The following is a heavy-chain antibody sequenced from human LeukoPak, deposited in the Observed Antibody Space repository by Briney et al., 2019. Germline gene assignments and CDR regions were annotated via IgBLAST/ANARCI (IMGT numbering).Heavy chain of an antibody. V-gene: IGHV1-3*01. CDR1: GYTFTSYA. D-gene: IGHD6-19*01. CDR3: ARGEYSSGWSSWYYFDY. CDR2: INAGNGNT. J-gene: IGHJ4*02. Sequence: ASVKVSCKASGYTFTSYAMHWVRQAPGQRLEWMGWINAGNGNTKYSQKFQGRVTITRDTSASTAYMELSSLRSEDTAVYYCARGEYSSGWSSWYYFDYWGQGTLVTVSP.